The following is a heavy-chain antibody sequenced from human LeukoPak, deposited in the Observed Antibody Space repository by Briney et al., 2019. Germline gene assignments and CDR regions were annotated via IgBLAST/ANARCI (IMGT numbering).Heavy chain of an antibody. CDR3: ARLINNDNSGDADTFDM. CDR1: GGSMRSHY. V-gene: IGHV4-59*11. J-gene: IGHJ3*02. D-gene: IGHD3-22*01. Sequence: PSETLSLTCTVSGGSMRSHYWSWIRQTPGKGLEWIGYIDYSGGTRYNPSLQSRVTISVDTSKNQFSLKLTSVTATDTAVYYCARLINNDNSGDADTFDMWGQGTVVTVFS. CDR2: IDYSGGT.